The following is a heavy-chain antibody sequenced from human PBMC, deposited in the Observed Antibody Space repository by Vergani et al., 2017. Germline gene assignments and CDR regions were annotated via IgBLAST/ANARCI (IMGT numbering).Heavy chain of an antibody. J-gene: IGHJ6*03. CDR1: GGTFSSYA. CDR3: ARDKXGSHPAYYYYMDV. Sequence: QVQLVQSGAEGKKPGSSVKVSCKASGGTFSSYAISWVRQAPGQGLEWMGGIIPIFGTANYAQKFQGRVTITADESTSTAYMELSRLRSEDTAVYYCARDKXGSHPAYYYYMDVWGRGTTVTVSS. V-gene: IGHV1-69*01. CDR2: IIPIFGTA. D-gene: IGHD1-26*01.